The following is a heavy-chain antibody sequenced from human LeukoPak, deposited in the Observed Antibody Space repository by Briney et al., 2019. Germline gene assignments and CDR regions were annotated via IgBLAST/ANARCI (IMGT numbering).Heavy chain of an antibody. V-gene: IGHV4-59*01. D-gene: IGHD1-26*01. Sequence: KPSETLSLTCTVSGGSINNYYWTWIRQPPGRGLEWIGYISYSGSTNYNPSLKSRVTISVDTSKNQFSLTLSSVTAADTAVYYCARELVGATRWFDPWGQGTLVTVSS. J-gene: IGHJ5*02. CDR1: GGSINNYY. CDR3: ARELVGATRWFDP. CDR2: ISYSGST.